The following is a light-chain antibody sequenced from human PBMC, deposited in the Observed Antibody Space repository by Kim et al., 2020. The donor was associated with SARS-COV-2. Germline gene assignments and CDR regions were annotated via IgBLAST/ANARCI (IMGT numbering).Light chain of an antibody. Sequence: SPGERATLSCRASQSLNSAYRAWYQQRPGQAPRLLIFGATGRATGIPDRFSGSGSGTDFTLSISRLEPEDFAVYYCQQFGSAPRTFGQGTKVDIK. J-gene: IGKJ1*01. CDR1: QSLNSAY. CDR3: QQFGSAPRT. CDR2: GAT. V-gene: IGKV3-20*01.